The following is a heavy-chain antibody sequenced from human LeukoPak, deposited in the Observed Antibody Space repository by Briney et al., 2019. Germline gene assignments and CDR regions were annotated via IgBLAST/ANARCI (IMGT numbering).Heavy chain of an antibody. Sequence: PSETLSLTCAVYGGSFSGYYWSWIRQPPGKGLEWIGGINHSGSTNYNPSLKSRVTISVDTSKNQFSLKLSSVTAADTAVYFCARTSITMVITGVFDIWGQGTMVTVSS. V-gene: IGHV4-34*01. CDR1: GGSFSGYY. J-gene: IGHJ3*02. CDR3: ARTSITMVITGVFDI. CDR2: INHSGST. D-gene: IGHD3-10*01.